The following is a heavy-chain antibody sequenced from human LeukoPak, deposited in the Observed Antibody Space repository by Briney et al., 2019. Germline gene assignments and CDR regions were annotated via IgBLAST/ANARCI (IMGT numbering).Heavy chain of an antibody. Sequence: PGGSLRLSCAASGFTLSNYWMHWVRQVPGKGLVWISRSNGDGSITTYADSVKGRFTISRDNAKNTLSLQMNSLRAEGTAVFYCARSFPGGNAFDYWGQGALVTVSS. D-gene: IGHD4-23*01. CDR3: ARSFPGGNAFDY. CDR1: GFTLSNYW. J-gene: IGHJ4*02. CDR2: SNGDGSIT. V-gene: IGHV3-74*01.